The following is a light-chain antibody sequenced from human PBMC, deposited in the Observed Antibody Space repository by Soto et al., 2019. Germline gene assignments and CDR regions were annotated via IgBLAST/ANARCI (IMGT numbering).Light chain of an antibody. CDR3: QQYNYSPLT. V-gene: IGKV3-20*01. CDR2: HTS. Sequence: ETVLTQSPGTLSLSPGERATLSCRASQSVGGSLAWYQQRPGQAPRLLVYHTSNRATGIPDRFSASGSGTDFTLTISSLEPEDFAVYYCQQYNYSPLTFGGGTKVDIK. CDR1: QSVGGS. J-gene: IGKJ4*01.